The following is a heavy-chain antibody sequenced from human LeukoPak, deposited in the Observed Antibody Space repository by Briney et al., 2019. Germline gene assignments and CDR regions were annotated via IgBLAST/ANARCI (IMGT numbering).Heavy chain of an antibody. D-gene: IGHD1-1*01. V-gene: IGHV4-59*01. Sequence: KSSETLSLTCTVSGGSISSYYWSWIRQPPGKGLEWIGYIYYSGSTNYNPSLKSRVTISVDTSKNQFSLKLSSVTAADTAVYYCARGRGGTYVYWGQGTLVTVSS. CDR1: GGSISSYY. CDR2: IYYSGST. CDR3: ARGRGGTYVY. J-gene: IGHJ4*02.